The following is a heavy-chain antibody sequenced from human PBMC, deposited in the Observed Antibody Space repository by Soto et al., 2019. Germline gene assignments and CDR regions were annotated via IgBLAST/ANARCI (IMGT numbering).Heavy chain of an antibody. CDR1: GGSISSGGYS. CDR3: IWQQDFYYGRAV. D-gene: IGHD6-13*01. V-gene: IGHV4-30-2*01. CDR2: IYHSGST. J-gene: IGHJ6*02. Sequence: SETLSLTCAVSGGSISSGGYSWSWIRQPPGKGLEWIGYIYHSGSTYYNPSLKSRVTISVDRSKNQFSLKLSSVTAADTAVYYCIWQQDFYYGRAVWGQGTTVTVSS.